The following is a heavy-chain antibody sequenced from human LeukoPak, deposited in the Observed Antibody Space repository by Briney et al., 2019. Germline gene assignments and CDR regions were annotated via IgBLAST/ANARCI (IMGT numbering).Heavy chain of an antibody. Sequence: GGTLRLSCAASGFTFSSYGMSWVRQAPGKGLEWVSAISGSGGSTYYADSVKGRFTISRDNSKNTLYLEMNSLRAEDTAVYYCAELGITMIGGVWGKGTTVTISS. CDR1: GFTFSSYG. CDR3: AELGITMIGGV. D-gene: IGHD3-10*02. J-gene: IGHJ6*04. CDR2: ISGSGGST. V-gene: IGHV3-23*01.